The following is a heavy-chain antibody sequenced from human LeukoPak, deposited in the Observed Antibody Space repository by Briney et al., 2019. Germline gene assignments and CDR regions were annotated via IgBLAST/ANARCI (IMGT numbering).Heavy chain of an antibody. D-gene: IGHD3-16*02. Sequence: SETLSLTCAVYGGSFSGYYWSWIRQPPGKGLEWIGEINHSGSTNYNPSLKSRVTISVDTSKNQFSLKLSPVTAADTAVYYCARGRKDYVWGSYRQGPPWRQGTLVTVSS. J-gene: IGHJ5*02. CDR1: GGSFSGYY. V-gene: IGHV4-34*01. CDR2: INHSGST. CDR3: ARGRKDYVWGSYRQGPP.